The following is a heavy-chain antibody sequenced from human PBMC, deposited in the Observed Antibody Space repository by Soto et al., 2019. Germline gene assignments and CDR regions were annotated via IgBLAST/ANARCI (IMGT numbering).Heavy chain of an antibody. Sequence: ASVNVSCKSSGGTFSDYCINWVRQAPGQGLEWMGWINPNSGGTNYAQKFQGRVTMTRDTSISTAYMELSRLRSDDTAVYYCATVEMATGGGYWGQGTLVTVSS. CDR1: GGTFSDYC. D-gene: IGHD3-16*01. J-gene: IGHJ4*02. CDR2: INPNSGGT. CDR3: ATVEMATGGGY. V-gene: IGHV1-2*02.